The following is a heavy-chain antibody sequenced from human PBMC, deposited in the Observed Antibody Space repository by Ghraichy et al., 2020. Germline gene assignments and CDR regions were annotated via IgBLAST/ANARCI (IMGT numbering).Heavy chain of an antibody. Sequence: GGSLRLSCVASGFTVSSNYMSWVRQAPGKGLEWVSVIYSGGSTYYADSVKGRFTISRDNSKNPLYLQRNGLRAEDTAVDYCARDVSGRMTFDDWGQGTLVTVSS. CDR2: IYSGGST. CDR3: ARDVSGRMTFDD. CDR1: GFTVSSNY. D-gene: IGHD3-10*01. J-gene: IGHJ4*02. V-gene: IGHV3-53*01.